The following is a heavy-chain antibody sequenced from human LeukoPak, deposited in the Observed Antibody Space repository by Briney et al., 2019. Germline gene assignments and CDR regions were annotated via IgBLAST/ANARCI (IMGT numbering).Heavy chain of an antibody. J-gene: IGHJ6*04. Sequence: SETLSLTCAVYGGSFSGYYWSWIRQPPEKGLEWIWEINHSGSTNYNPSLKSRVTISVDTSKNQFSLKLSSVTAADTAVYYCARGSGSYYYYYGMDVWGKGTTVTVSS. CDR3: ARGSGSYYYYYGMDV. CDR1: GGSFSGYY. D-gene: IGHD1-26*01. V-gene: IGHV4-34*01. CDR2: INHSGST.